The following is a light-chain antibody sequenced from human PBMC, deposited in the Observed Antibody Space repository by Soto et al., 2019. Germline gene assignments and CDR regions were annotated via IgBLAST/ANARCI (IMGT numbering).Light chain of an antibody. CDR2: GAS. Sequence: EIVLTQSPGTLSLSPGARATLSCMASQSVSSSYLAWYQRKPGQAPRLLIYGASSRATGIPDRFSGSGSGTDFNLTISRLEPEDFAMYYCQHYGSSPRTFGQGTKVDI. CDR3: QHYGSSPRT. J-gene: IGKJ1*01. CDR1: QSVSSSY. V-gene: IGKV3-20*01.